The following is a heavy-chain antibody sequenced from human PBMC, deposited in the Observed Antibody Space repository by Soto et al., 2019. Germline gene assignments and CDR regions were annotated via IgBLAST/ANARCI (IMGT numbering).Heavy chain of an antibody. CDR2: IIPIFGTA. CDR1: GVTFSSYA. D-gene: IGHD6-13*01. Sequence: ASVKVSCKASGVTFSSYAISWVRQAPGQGLEWMGGIIPIFGTANYAQKFQGRVTITADESTSTAYMELSSLRSEDTAVYYCGIAAAGYFQHWGQGTLVTVSS. CDR3: GIAAAGYFQH. V-gene: IGHV1-69*13. J-gene: IGHJ1*01.